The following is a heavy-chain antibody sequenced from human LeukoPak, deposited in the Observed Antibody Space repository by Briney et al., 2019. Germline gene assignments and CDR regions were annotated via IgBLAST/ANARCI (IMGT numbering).Heavy chain of an antibody. J-gene: IGHJ6*04. CDR1: GFTVSSNY. D-gene: IGHD3-10*02. CDR2: FYAGDST. CDR3: AELGITMIGGV. V-gene: IGHV3-53*01. Sequence: HPGGSLRLSCAASGFTVSSNYMSWVRQAPGKGLEWVSVFYAGDSTYYADSVKGRFTISRDNAKNSLYLQMNSLRAEDTAVYYCAELGITMIGGVWGKGTTVTISS.